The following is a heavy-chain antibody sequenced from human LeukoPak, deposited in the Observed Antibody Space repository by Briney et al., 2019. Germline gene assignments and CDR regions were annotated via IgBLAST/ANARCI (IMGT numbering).Heavy chain of an antibody. CDR2: ISGSGGST. J-gene: IGHJ3*02. V-gene: IGHV3-23*01. D-gene: IGHD3-10*01. CDR3: ANKWGLITMVRGVIRDFAFDI. CDR1: GFTFSSYA. Sequence: GGSLRLSCAASGFTFSSYAMSWVRQAPGKGLEWVSAISGSGGSTYYADSVEGRFTISRDNSKNTLYLQMNSLRAEDTAVYYCANKWGLITMVRGVIRDFAFDIWGQGTMVTVSS.